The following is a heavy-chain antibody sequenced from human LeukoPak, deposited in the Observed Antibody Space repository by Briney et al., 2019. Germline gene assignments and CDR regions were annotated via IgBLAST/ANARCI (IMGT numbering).Heavy chain of an antibody. CDR3: AKAASSIAAGSEFDP. CDR2: ISGSGGIT. CDR1: GFSISTYW. D-gene: IGHD6-13*01. Sequence: GGSLRLSCAASGFSISTYWIHWVRQAPGKGLEWVSTISGSGGITYYADSVKGRFTISRDNSKNTLYLQMNSLRAEDTAVYYCAKAASSIAAGSEFDPWGQGTLVTVSS. J-gene: IGHJ5*02. V-gene: IGHV3-23*01.